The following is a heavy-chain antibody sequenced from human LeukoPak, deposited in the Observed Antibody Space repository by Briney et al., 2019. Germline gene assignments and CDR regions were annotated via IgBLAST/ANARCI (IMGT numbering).Heavy chain of an antibody. CDR2: IYSGGST. Sequence: TGGSLRLSCASSGFIVNSNYMSWLRQAPGRGLEWVSVIYSGGSTYYADSVKGRFTISRDNSKNTLFLQMNSLRAGDTAVYYCARGTVTMVDYWGQGTLVTVSS. CDR1: GFIVNSNY. V-gene: IGHV3-66*01. J-gene: IGHJ4*02. D-gene: IGHD3-10*01. CDR3: ARGTVTMVDY.